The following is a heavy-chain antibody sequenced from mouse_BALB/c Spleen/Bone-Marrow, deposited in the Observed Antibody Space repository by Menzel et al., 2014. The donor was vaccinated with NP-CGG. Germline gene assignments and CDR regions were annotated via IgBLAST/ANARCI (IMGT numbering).Heavy chain of an antibody. J-gene: IGHJ3*01. CDR1: GYSFTTYW. V-gene: IGHV1S127*01. D-gene: IGHD2-14*01. CDR3: TGGVLFAH. Sequence: VQLQQSGPQLVRPGASVKISCKASGYSFTTYWMHWVKQRPGQGLEWIGMIDPSDSETILNQKFKDKATLTGDKSSGTAYMQLRSPTSEDSAVYYCTGGVLFAHWGQGTLVTVSA. CDR2: IDPSDSET.